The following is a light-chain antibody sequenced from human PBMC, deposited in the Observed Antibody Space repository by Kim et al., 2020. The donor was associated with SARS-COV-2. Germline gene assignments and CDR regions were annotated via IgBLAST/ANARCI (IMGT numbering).Light chain of an antibody. V-gene: IGKV3-20*01. J-gene: IGKJ2*01. CDR2: GAS. CDR1: QSVSSSY. Sequence: EIVLTQSPGTLSLSPGERATLSCRASQSVSSSYLAWYQQKHGQTPRLLIFGASSRATGIPDRFSGSGSGTDFTLTISRLEPEDFAVYYCQHYGTSPYTFGQGTKLGDQ. CDR3: QHYGTSPYT.